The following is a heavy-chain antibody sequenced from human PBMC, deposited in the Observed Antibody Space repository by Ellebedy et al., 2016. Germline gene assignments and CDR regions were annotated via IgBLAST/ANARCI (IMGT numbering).Heavy chain of an antibody. CDR1: GFDFHDYA. Sequence: SLKISXAASGFDFHDYAMNWVRQAPGQGLEWVSGISWSSADIRYADSVKGRFSISRDNAKKSVYLQMNTLRPDDTAFYFCAKGFVQPLTGAFDIWGQGAMVTVSS. D-gene: IGHD1-14*01. CDR2: ISWSSADI. J-gene: IGHJ3*02. CDR3: AKGFVQPLTGAFDI. V-gene: IGHV3-9*01.